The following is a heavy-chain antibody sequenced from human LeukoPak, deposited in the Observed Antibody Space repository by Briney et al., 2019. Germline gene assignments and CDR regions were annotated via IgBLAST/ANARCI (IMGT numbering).Heavy chain of an antibody. Sequence: GGSLRLSCAASGFTFSSYSMNWVRQAPGKGLEWVSSSSSSSSYIYYADSVKGRFTISRDNAKNSLYLQMNSLRAEDTAVYYCASGGDSMDIVVVPAAMNYWGQGTLVTVSS. CDR3: ASGGDSMDIVVVPAAMNY. J-gene: IGHJ4*02. CDR2: SSSSSSYI. D-gene: IGHD2-2*03. V-gene: IGHV3-21*01. CDR1: GFTFSSYS.